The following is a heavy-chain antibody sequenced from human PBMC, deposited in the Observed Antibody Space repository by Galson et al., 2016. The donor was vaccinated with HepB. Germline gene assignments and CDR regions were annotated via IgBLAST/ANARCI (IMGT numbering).Heavy chain of an antibody. CDR3: ARDPLLWGHWFDP. CDR1: GFTFSSYW. V-gene: IGHV3-74*01. CDR2: INRDGSSP. J-gene: IGHJ5*02. D-gene: IGHD3-10*01. Sequence: SMRLSCAACGFTFSSYWMHWVRQSPEEGLLWVSHINRDGSSPAYAASVKGRFTISRDNATKKLYLQMNSLRAEDTAVYYCARDPLLWGHWFDPWGQGTLVTFSS.